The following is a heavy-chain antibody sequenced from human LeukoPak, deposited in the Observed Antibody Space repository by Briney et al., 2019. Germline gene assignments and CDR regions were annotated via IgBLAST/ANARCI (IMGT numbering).Heavy chain of an antibody. V-gene: IGHV3-15*01. J-gene: IGHJ4*02. D-gene: IGHD3-3*02. CDR2: IKSKTDGGTT. CDR1: GFTFSNAW. Sequence: GGSLRLFCAACGFTFSNAWMSWVRQAPGKGLEWVGRIKSKTDGGTTDYAEPVKGRFTISRYDSKNTLYLQMNSLKTKDTAVYYCTTDSIPIDYWGQGTLVTVSS. CDR3: TTDSIPIDY.